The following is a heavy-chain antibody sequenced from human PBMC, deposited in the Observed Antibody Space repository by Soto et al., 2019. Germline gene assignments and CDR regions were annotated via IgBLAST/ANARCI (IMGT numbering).Heavy chain of an antibody. CDR2: MHHGGNS. V-gene: IGHV4-59*08. CDR3: PRQLPAAIHALVDV. D-gene: IGHD2-15*01. J-gene: IGHJ6*02. Sequence: QVQLQESGPGLVKPSETLSLTCTVSGGSISSYYCSWFRQPPGKGLEWIGHMHHGGNSDYNPPLTRPVTTSVDTSKNPFALKVSSVTAADPALYSFPRQLPAAIHALVDVCRQGTTVTVSS. CDR1: GGSISSYY.